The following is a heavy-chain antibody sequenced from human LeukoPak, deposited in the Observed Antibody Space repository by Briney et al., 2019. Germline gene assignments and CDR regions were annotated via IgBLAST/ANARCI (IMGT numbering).Heavy chain of an antibody. Sequence: LETLSLTCTVSGASVSSIGYYCSWIRQPPGEGLGWIGYIVNRGSTNYNPSLKSRVTISVDTSNNQFSLRLNSVTAADTAVYFCALLQAYRPLDYWGQGTLVTVSS. J-gene: IGHJ4*02. CDR1: GASVSSIGYY. V-gene: IGHV4-61*08. CDR2: IVNRGST. CDR3: ALLQAYRPLDY. D-gene: IGHD2/OR15-2a*01.